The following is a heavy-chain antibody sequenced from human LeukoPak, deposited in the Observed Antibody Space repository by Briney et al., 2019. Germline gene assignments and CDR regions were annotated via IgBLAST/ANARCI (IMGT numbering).Heavy chain of an antibody. V-gene: IGHV4-30-4*01. CDR3: ARVRGEASYYYYGMDV. J-gene: IGHJ6*02. CDR1: GGSISSGDYY. Sequence: PSQTLSLTCTVSGGSISSGDYYWSWIRQPPGKGLEWIGYIYYSGSTYYNPSLKSRVTISVDTSKNQFSLKLSSVTAADTAVYYCARVRGEASYYYYGMDVWGQGTTVTVSS. CDR2: IYYSGST. D-gene: IGHD3-10*01.